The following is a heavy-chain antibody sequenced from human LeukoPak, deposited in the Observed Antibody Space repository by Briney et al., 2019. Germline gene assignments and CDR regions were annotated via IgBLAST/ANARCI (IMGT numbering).Heavy chain of an antibody. CDR3: ARVLRAASWRSYDY. J-gene: IGHJ4*02. D-gene: IGHD5-18*01. CDR1: GGSVSNSLYY. CDR2: IYYNGDT. Sequence: SETLSLTCTVSGGSVSNSLYYWSWIRQPPGKGPEWIGYIYYNGDTNYNPSLKSRVIISIDTSSNQFSLRLSSMTAADTAVYYCARVLRAASWRSYDYWGQGSLVTVSS. V-gene: IGHV4-61*01.